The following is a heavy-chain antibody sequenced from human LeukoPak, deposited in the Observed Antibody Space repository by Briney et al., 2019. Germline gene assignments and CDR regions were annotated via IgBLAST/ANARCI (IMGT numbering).Heavy chain of an antibody. Sequence: PGGSLRLSCAASGFIFSSYSMNWVRQAPGKGLECVSYISSSSSTIYYADSVKGRFTISRDNAKNSLYLQMDSLGPEDTAVYYCARDPYSGNYGTYYYYYMDVWGKGTTVTISS. CDR2: ISSSSSTI. CDR3: ARDPYSGNYGTYYYYYMDV. D-gene: IGHD1-26*01. J-gene: IGHJ6*03. CDR1: GFIFSSYS. V-gene: IGHV3-48*04.